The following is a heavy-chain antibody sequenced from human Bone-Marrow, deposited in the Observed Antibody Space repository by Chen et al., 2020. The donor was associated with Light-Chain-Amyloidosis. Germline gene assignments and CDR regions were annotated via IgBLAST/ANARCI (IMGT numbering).Heavy chain of an antibody. J-gene: IGHJ6*02. CDR1: GYTFTSYG. V-gene: IGHV1-18*01. Sequence: QVQLVQSGAEVKKPGASVKVSCKASGYTFTSYGISWVRQAPGQVLEWMGWISAYTGTTNYAQKLQARVTMTPDTSTSTAYMELRSLRSDDPAVYYCARVGHYYYSYGMDVWGQGTTVTFSS. CDR3: ARVGHYYYSYGMDV. CDR2: ISAYTGTT.